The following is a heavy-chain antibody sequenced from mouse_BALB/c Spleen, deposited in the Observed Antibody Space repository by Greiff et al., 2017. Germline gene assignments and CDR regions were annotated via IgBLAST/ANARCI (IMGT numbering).Heavy chain of an antibody. J-gene: IGHJ1*01. Sequence: EVQLQQSGAELVKPGASVKLSCTASGFNIKDTYMHWVKQRPEQGLEWIGRIDPANGNTKYDPKFQGKATITADTSSNTAYLQLSSLTSEDTAVYYCARGPSSRGYFDVWGAGTTVTVSS. D-gene: IGHD1-3*01. CDR3: ARGPSSRGYFDV. V-gene: IGHV14-3*02. CDR2: IDPANGNT. CDR1: GFNIKDTY.